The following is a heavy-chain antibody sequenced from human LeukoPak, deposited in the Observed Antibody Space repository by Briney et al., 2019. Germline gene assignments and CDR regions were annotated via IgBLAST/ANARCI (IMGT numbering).Heavy chain of an antibody. V-gene: IGHV3-23*01. Sequence: GGSLRLSCAASGFTFSIYAMSCVRQAPGKGLQCVSSITSRGGSTWYVGSVKGRFTITRDNSQNTLYLQRHSLRAEDTAVYYWARDRPNYYGSDGHYYRRDGDYWGRGTLVSVSS. CDR3: ARDRPNYYGSDGHYYRRDGDY. D-gene: IGHD3-22*01. J-gene: IGHJ4*02. CDR1: GFTFSIYA. CDR2: ITSRGGST.